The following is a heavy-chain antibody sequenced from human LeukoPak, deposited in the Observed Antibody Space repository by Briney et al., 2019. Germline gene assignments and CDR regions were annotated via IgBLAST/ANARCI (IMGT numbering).Heavy chain of an antibody. CDR1: GFTFSSYW. D-gene: IGHD6-19*01. J-gene: IGHJ4*02. CDR2: IKQEGREK. Sequence: GGSLRLSCAASGFTFSSYWMNWVRQAPGKGLEWVANIKQEGREKNYVDSVKGRFTISRDNAKNSLHLQMNSPRAEDTAVYYCVRSSGWVPDYWGQGTLVTVSS. V-gene: IGHV3-7*01. CDR3: VRSSGWVPDY.